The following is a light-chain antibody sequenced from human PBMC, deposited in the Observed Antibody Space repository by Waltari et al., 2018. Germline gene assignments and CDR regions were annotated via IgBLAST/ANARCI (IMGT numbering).Light chain of an antibody. CDR3: QQRSNWPRFT. J-gene: IGKJ3*01. V-gene: IGKV3-11*01. Sequence: VLTQSPATLSLSPGEKATLSCRASQSVNNYLAWYQEKPGQAPRLRIYDASNRATGIPGRFSGSGSGTDFTLTSSSLEPEDFAVYYCQQRSNWPRFTFGPGTRVDIK. CDR2: DAS. CDR1: QSVNNY.